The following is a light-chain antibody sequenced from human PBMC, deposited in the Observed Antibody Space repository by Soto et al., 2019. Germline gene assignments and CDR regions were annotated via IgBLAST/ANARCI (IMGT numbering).Light chain of an antibody. CDR3: QQYNNWPIT. J-gene: IGKJ5*01. CDR2: AAS. V-gene: IGKV3-15*01. CDR1: QSVSSN. Sequence: EILMTQSPATLSVSPGARATLSCRASQSVSSNLAWYQHKPGQAPRLLIYAASTRATDIPARFSGSGSGTEFTLTISSLQSEDFAIYYCQQYNNWPITFGQGTRLEI.